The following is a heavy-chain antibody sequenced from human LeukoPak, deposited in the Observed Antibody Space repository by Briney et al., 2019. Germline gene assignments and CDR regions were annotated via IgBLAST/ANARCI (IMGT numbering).Heavy chain of an antibody. J-gene: IGHJ3*02. CDR1: GGSITGTSYY. D-gene: IGHD3-3*01. CDR3: ARVASGYDVFDI. Sequence: SETLSLTCTVSGGSITGTSYYWVWIRQPPGEGLEWIGHIYYSGSTNYNPSLKSRVTISVDTSKNQFSLKLSSVTAADTAVFYCARVASGYDVFDIWGQGTMVTVSS. CDR2: IYYSGST. V-gene: IGHV4-61*05.